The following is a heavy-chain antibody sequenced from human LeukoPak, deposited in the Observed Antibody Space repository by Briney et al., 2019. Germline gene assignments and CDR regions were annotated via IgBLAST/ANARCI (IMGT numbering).Heavy chain of an antibody. CDR3: ARVDYYYYGMDV. Sequence: SVTVSCKASGGTFSIYAISWVRQAHGQGLEWMGGIIPIFGTANYAQKFQGRVTITADESTSTAYMELSSLRSEDTAVYYCARVDYYYYGMDVWGQGTTVTVSS. CDR1: GGTFSIYA. V-gene: IGHV1-69*13. CDR2: IIPIFGTA. J-gene: IGHJ6*02.